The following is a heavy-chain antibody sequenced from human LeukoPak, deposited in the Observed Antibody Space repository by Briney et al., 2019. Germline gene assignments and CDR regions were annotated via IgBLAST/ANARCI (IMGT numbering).Heavy chain of an antibody. CDR1: GGSISSSSYY. J-gene: IGHJ5*02. V-gene: IGHV4-39*07. D-gene: IGHD3-3*01. CDR2: IYYSGST. CDR3: ARDRWAYDFWSGYTVGWFDP. Sequence: PSETLSPTCTVSGGSISSSSYYWGWIRQPPGKGLEWIGSIYYSGSTYYNPSLKSRVTISVDTSKNQFSLKLSSVTAADTAVYYCARDRWAYDFWSGYTVGWFDPWGQGTLVTVSS.